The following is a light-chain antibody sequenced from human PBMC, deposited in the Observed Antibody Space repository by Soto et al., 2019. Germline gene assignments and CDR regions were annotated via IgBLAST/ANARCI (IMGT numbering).Light chain of an antibody. CDR1: SSDVGGYDY. CDR2: DVS. Sequence: QSALTQPRSVSGSPGQSVTISCTGTSSDVGGYDYVSWSQQHPGKAPKLMIYDVSKRPSGVPDRFSGSKSGNTASLTISGLPVEDEADYYCCSYAGSYTWMFGGGTKLTVL. CDR3: CSYAGSYTWM. J-gene: IGLJ3*02. V-gene: IGLV2-11*01.